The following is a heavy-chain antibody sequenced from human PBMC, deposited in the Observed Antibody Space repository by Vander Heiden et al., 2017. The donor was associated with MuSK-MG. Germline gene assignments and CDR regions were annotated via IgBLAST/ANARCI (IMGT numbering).Heavy chain of an antibody. CDR1: GFPFSSYS. CDR3: ARDQGRIYGY. D-gene: IGHD3-10*01. Sequence: EVQLVESGGGLVKPGGSLRLSCAASGFPFSSYSMNWVRQAPGKGLELVSSISSSSSYIYYADSVKGRFTISRDNAKNSLYLQMNSLRAEDTAVYYCARDQGRIYGYWGQGTLVTVSS. V-gene: IGHV3-21*01. J-gene: IGHJ4*02. CDR2: ISSSSSYI.